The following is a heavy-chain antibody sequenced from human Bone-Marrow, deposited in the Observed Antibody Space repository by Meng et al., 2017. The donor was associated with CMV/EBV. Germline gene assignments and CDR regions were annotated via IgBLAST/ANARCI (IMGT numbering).Heavy chain of an antibody. J-gene: IGHJ6*02. V-gene: IGHV3-48*03. CDR2: ISSSGSTI. CDR1: GFTFSSYE. D-gene: IGHD3-3*01. Sequence: GESLKISCAASGFTFSSYEMNWVRQAPGKGLEWVSYISSSGSTIYYADSVKGRFTISRDNAKNSLYLQMNSLRAEDTAVYYCTTDLPISTIFGVAGGLDVWGQGTTVTVSS. CDR3: TTDLPISTIFGVAGGLDV.